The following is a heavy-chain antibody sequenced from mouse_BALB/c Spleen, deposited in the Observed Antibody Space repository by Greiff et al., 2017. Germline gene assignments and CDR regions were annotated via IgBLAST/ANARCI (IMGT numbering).Heavy chain of an antibody. CDR1: GYTFTDYY. Sequence: QVQLQQSGAELARPGASVKLSCKASGYTFTDYYINWVKQRTGQGLEWIGEIYPGSGNTYYNEKFKGKATLTADKSSSTAYMQLSSLTSEDSAVYFCGYYGSSPSFAYWGQGTLVTVSA. J-gene: IGHJ3*01. CDR2: IYPGSGNT. CDR3: GYYGSSPSFAY. D-gene: IGHD1-1*01. V-gene: IGHV1-77*01.